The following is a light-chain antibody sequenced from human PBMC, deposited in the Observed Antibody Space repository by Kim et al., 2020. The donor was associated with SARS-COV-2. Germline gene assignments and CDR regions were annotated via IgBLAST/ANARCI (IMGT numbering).Light chain of an antibody. CDR1: KLGDKY. CDR3: QAWDSSTVL. CDR2: QDR. J-gene: IGLJ2*01. Sequence: SVSPGQTATIPCSGDKLGDKYVCWYQQNTGQSPVVVIYQDRKRPSGIPERFSGSNSGNTATLTISGTQAMDEADYYCQAWDSSTVLFGGGTQLTVL. V-gene: IGLV3-1*01.